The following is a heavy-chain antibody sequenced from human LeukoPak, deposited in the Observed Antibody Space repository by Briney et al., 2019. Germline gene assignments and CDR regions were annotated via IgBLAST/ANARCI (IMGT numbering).Heavy chain of an antibody. CDR1: GFTFSSYA. V-gene: IGHV3-21*05. D-gene: IGHD3-9*01. Sequence: GGSLRLSCAASGFTFSSYAMSWVRQAPGKGLEWVSYISSSSSYTNYADSVKGRFTISRDNAKNSLYLQMNSLRAEDTAVYYCARVVDYYFDYWGQGTLVTVSS. CDR2: ISSSSSYT. J-gene: IGHJ4*02. CDR3: ARVVDYYFDY.